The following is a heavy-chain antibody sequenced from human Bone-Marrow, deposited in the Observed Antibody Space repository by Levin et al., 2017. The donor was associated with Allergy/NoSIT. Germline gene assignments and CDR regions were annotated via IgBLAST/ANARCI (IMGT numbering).Heavy chain of an antibody. CDR3: ARDPEVSGSSSRGFDY. CDR1: GFTFSSYA. D-gene: IGHD6-6*01. Sequence: PGGSLRLSCAASGFTFSSYAMHWVRQAPGKGLEWVAVISYDGSNKYYADSVKGRFTISRDNSKNTLYLQMNSLRAEDTAVYYCARDPEVSGSSSRGFDYWGQGTLVTVSS. J-gene: IGHJ4*02. CDR2: ISYDGSNK. V-gene: IGHV3-30*04.